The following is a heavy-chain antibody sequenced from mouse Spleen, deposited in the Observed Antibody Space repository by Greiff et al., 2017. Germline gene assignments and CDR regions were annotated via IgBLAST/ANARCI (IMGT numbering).Heavy chain of an antibody. Sequence: QVQLQQPGAELVKPGASVKLSCKASGYTFTSYWMQWVKQRPGQGLEWIGEIDPSDSYTNYNQKFKGKATLTVDTSSSTAYMQLSSLTSEDSAVYYCARSRERGSLLRPYWGQGTLVTVSA. D-gene: IGHD1-2*01. V-gene: IGHV1-50*01. CDR1: GYTFTSYW. J-gene: IGHJ3*01. CDR3: ARSRERGSLLRPY. CDR2: IDPSDSYT.